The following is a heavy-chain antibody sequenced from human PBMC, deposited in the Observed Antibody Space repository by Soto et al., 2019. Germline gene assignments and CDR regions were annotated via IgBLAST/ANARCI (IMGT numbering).Heavy chain of an antibody. V-gene: IGHV1-69*02. Sequence: ASVKVSCKASGGTFSSYTISWVRQAPGQGLEWMGRIIPILGIANYAQKFQGRVTITADKSTSTAYMGLGSLRSEDTAVYYCARVRLSCSGGSCYQFDYWGQGTLVTVSS. CDR1: GGTFSSYT. J-gene: IGHJ4*02. D-gene: IGHD2-15*01. CDR3: ARVRLSCSGGSCYQFDY. CDR2: IIPILGIA.